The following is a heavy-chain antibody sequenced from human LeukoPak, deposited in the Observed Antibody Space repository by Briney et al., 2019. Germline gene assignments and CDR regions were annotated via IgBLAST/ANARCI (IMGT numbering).Heavy chain of an antibody. V-gene: IGHV4-39*01. CDR3: ARQGIVGATSDPPLDY. J-gene: IGHJ4*02. D-gene: IGHD1-26*01. CDR1: GGSISSSSYY. Sequence: SETLSLTCTVSGGSISSSSYYWGWIRQPPGKGLEWIGSIYYSGSTYYNPSLKGRVTISVDTSKNQFSLKLSSVTAADTAVYYCARQGIVGATSDPPLDYWGQGTLVTVSS. CDR2: IYYSGST.